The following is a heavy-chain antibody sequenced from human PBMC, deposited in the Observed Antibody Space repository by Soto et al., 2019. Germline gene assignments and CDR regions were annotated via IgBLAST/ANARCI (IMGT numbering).Heavy chain of an antibody. CDR1: GFSLADYS. J-gene: IGHJ4*02. V-gene: IGHV3-43*01. CDR3: ARDSYDILTCQKLYFDY. Sequence: PVGSLRLSCAVSGFSLADYSTHWVRHGPGKGPEWISLISWGGGRTLLSDSVKGRFIISRDNNKNALYLQMNSLTTEDTALYYCARDSYDILTCQKLYFDYWGQGTLVTVSS. D-gene: IGHD3-9*01. CDR2: ISWGGGRT.